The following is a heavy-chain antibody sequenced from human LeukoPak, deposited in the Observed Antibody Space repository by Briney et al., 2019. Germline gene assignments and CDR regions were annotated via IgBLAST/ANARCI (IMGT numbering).Heavy chain of an antibody. CDR1: GFTFSSYG. Sequence: PGGSLRLSCAASGFTFSSYGMHWVRQAPGKGLEWVAVIWYDGSNKYYADSVKGRFTISRDNSKNTLYLQMNSLRAEHTAVYYCAREGIAVAGTAGWFDPWGQGTLVTVSS. J-gene: IGHJ5*02. CDR3: AREGIAVAGTAGWFDP. CDR2: IWYDGSNK. D-gene: IGHD6-19*01. V-gene: IGHV3-33*01.